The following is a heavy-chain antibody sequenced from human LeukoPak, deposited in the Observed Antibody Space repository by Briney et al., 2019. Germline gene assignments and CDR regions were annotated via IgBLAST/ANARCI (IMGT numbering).Heavy chain of an antibody. CDR1: GFTFSSYE. D-gene: IGHD3-9*01. CDR3: AKHDILTGLDY. J-gene: IGHJ4*02. V-gene: IGHV3-48*03. Sequence: GGSLRLSCAASGFTFSSYEMNWVRQAPGKGLEWVSYISSSGSTIYYADSVKGRFTISRDNAKNSLYLQMNSLRAEDTAVYYCAKHDILTGLDYWGQGTLVTVSS. CDR2: ISSSGSTI.